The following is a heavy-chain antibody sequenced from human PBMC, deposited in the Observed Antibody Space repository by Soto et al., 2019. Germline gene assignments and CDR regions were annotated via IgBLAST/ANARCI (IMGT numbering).Heavy chain of an antibody. CDR1: GGSISSGDYY. CDR2: IYYSGST. J-gene: IGHJ6*02. CDR3: ARAAGKQLARFYYYYGMDV. Sequence: PSETLSLTCTVSGGSISSGDYYWSWIRQPPGKGLEWIGYIYYSGSTYYNPSLKSRVTTSVDTSKNQFSLKLSSVTAADTAVYYCARAAGKQLARFYYYYGMDVWGQGTTVTVSS. V-gene: IGHV4-30-4*01. D-gene: IGHD6-6*01.